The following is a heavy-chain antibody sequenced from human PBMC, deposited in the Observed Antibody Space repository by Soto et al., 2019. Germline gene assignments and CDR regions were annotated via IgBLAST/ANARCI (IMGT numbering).Heavy chain of an antibody. V-gene: IGHV3-13*01. D-gene: IGHD6-19*01. CDR3: ARDFRAWLGTTGYYGMDV. J-gene: IGHJ6*02. CDR2: IGTAGDT. Sequence: PGGSLRLSCAASGFTFSSYDMHWVRQATGKGLEWVSAIGTAGDTYYPGSVRGRFTISRENAKNSLYLQMNSLRAEDTAVYYCARDFRAWLGTTGYYGMDVWGQGTTVTVSS. CDR1: GFTFSSYD.